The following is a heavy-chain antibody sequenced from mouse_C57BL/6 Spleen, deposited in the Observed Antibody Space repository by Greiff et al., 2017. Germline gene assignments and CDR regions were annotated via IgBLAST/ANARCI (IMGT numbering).Heavy chain of an antibody. CDR2: IYPRSGNT. CDR3: ARGDYGGSYAMDY. V-gene: IGHV1-81*01. Sequence: QVQLQQSGAELARPGASVKLSCKASGYTFTSYGISWVKQRIGQGLEWIGEIYPRSGNTYYNEKFKGKATLTADKSSSTAYMELRSLTSEDSAVYFCARGDYGGSYAMDYWGQGTSVTVSS. CDR1: GYTFTSYG. D-gene: IGHD2-4*01. J-gene: IGHJ4*01.